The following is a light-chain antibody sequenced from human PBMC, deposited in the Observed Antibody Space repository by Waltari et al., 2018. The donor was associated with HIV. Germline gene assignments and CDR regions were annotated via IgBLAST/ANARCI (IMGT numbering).Light chain of an antibody. CDR1: QSVIYSSNNKNY. V-gene: IGKV4-1*01. CDR2: WAS. CDR3: QQYYSTPFT. J-gene: IGKJ3*01. Sequence: DIVMTQSPDSLAVSLGERATINCKSSQSVIYSSNNKNYLSWFQQKPGQPPRLLIYWASTRETGVPDRFSGGGSGTDFTLTTSSLQAEDVAVYYCQQYYSTPFTFGPGTRVDIK.